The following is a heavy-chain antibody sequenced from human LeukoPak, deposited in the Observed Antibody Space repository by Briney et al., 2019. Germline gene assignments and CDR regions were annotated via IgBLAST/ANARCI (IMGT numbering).Heavy chain of an antibody. Sequence: GGSLRLSCAASGFTFSSYSMNWVRQAPGKGLEWVSSISSSSRYIYYADSMKGRFTISRDNSKNSLYLQMNSLRAEDTAVYYCARVAEAAAFDSWGQGTLVTVSS. D-gene: IGHD6-13*01. CDR1: GFTFSSYS. J-gene: IGHJ4*02. V-gene: IGHV3-21*06. CDR3: ARVAEAAAFDS. CDR2: ISSSSRYI.